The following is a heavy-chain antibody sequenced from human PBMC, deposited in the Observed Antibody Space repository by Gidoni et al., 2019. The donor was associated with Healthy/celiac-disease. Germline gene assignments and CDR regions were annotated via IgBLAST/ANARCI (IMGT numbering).Heavy chain of an antibody. Sequence: LEWMGGFDPEDGETIYAQKFQGRVTMTEDTSTDTAYMELSSLRSEDTAVYYCATDPLAVAGTGYWGQGTLVTVSS. CDR3: ATDPLAVAGTGY. CDR2: FDPEDGET. D-gene: IGHD6-19*01. J-gene: IGHJ4*02. V-gene: IGHV1-24*01.